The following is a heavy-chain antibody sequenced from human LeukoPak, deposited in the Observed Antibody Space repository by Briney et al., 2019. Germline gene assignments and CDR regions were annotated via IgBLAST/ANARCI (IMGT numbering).Heavy chain of an antibody. D-gene: IGHD3-9*01. Sequence: PSDTLSLTCTVSGGSVSSSLNYWRWIRQPPGKGLEWIGNTYYTGSTYSNPTLKSRVTMSVDTSKNQFSLKLNSVTAADTAVYYCARLSKGRYFDYIFDYWGQGTLLTVSS. CDR3: ARLSKGRYFDYIFDY. V-gene: IGHV4-39*01. J-gene: IGHJ4*02. CDR2: TYYTGST. CDR1: GGSVSSSLNY.